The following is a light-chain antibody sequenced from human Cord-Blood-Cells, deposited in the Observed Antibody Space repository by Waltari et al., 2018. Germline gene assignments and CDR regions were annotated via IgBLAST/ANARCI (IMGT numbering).Light chain of an antibody. Sequence: SSELTQDPAVSVALGQTVRITCQGDSLRSYYASCYQQKPGQATVLVIYGKNNQPAVIPDRFSGPSSGNTASLTITGAQAEDEADYYCNSRDSSGNHVVFGGGTKLTVL. CDR2: GKN. CDR1: SLRSYY. V-gene: IGLV3-19*01. J-gene: IGLJ2*01. CDR3: NSRDSSGNHVV.